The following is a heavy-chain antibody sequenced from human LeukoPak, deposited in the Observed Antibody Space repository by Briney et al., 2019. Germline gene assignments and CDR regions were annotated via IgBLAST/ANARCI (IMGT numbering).Heavy chain of an antibody. CDR2: ISSSGNTK. CDR3: ARVGPMENFDY. J-gene: IGHJ4*02. V-gene: IGHV3-48*04. D-gene: IGHD3-10*01. CDR1: GFTFSSYS. Sequence: GGSLRLSCAASGFTFSSYSMTWVRQAPGKGLEWVSYISSSGNTKYYADSVKGRCTISRDNAKNSLYLQMNSLRAEDTAVYYCARVGPMENFDYWGQGTLVTVSS.